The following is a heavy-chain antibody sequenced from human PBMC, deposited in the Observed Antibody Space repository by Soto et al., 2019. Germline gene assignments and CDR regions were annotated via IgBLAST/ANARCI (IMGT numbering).Heavy chain of an antibody. CDR1: GYTFMSYP. J-gene: IGHJ6*02. Sequence: ASVKVSCKASGYTFMSYPLHWVRQAPGQRPEWMGWINAGDDITQFSQKFQGRLTFTRDTSASTGYMELRSLRSDDTAVYYCARGTTRFEYYYGMDVWGQGTTVTVS. CDR3: ARGTTRFEYYYGMDV. CDR2: INAGDDIT. V-gene: IGHV1-3*01. D-gene: IGHD2-2*01.